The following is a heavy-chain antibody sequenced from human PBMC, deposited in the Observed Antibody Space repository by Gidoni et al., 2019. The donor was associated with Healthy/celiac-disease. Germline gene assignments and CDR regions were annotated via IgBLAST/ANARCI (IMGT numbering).Heavy chain of an antibody. V-gene: IGHV3-23*01. D-gene: IGHD3-22*01. Sequence: EVQLLESGGGLVQPGGSLRLSCAASGFTFSSYAMSWVRQAPGKGLEWVSAISGSGGSTYYADSVKGRFTISRDNSKNTLYLQMNSLRAEDTAVYYCANLPDYYDSSGSRVDAFDIWGQGTMVTVSS. CDR1: GFTFSSYA. J-gene: IGHJ3*02. CDR3: ANLPDYYDSSGSRVDAFDI. CDR2: ISGSGGST.